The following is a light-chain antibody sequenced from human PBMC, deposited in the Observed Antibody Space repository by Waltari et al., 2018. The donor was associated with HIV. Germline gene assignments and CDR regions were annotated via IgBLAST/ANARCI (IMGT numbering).Light chain of an antibody. Sequence: DIQMTQTPSSLSASAGDRVTVTCRSSQDISTYLNWYQQKPGTAPKLLIFSASRLQSGVPSRFSGGGSGTEFTLTISSLQAEDVAVYYCHQYYSTPQTFGQGTKVEVK. V-gene: IGKV1-39*01. CDR3: HQYYSTPQT. CDR1: QDISTY. J-gene: IGKJ1*01. CDR2: SAS.